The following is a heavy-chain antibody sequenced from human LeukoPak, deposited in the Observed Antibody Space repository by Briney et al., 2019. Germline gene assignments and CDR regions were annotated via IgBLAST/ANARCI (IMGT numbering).Heavy chain of an antibody. D-gene: IGHD5-24*01. V-gene: IGHV4-31*03. CDR1: GGSISSCGYY. CDR2: IYYSGST. J-gene: IGHJ4*02. Sequence: SETLSLTCTVSGGSISSCGYYWSWIRQHPGKGLEWTGYIYYSGSTYYNPCLKSRVTISVDTSKNQFSLKLSSVTAADTAVYYCARDSGRDGYSFDYWGQGTLVTVSS. CDR3: ARDSGRDGYSFDY.